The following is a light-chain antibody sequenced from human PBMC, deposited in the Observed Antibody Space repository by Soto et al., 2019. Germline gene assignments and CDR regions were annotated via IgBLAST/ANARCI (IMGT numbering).Light chain of an antibody. Sequence: QSVLTQPASVSGSPGQSITISCTGTSSDVGGYNYFSWYQQHPGKAPKLMIYDVSNRPSGVSNLLSGSKSGNTHYLTISGLHAEEEDGYFFRSYTSSSSYVFGTGTKLTVL. J-gene: IGLJ1*01. CDR1: SSDVGGYNY. CDR3: RSYTSSSSYV. CDR2: DVS. V-gene: IGLV2-14*01.